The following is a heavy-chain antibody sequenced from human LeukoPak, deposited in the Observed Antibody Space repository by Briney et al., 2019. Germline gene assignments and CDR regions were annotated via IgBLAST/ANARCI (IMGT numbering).Heavy chain of an antibody. CDR1: GGTFSSYA. J-gene: IGHJ1*01. D-gene: IGHD2-15*01. V-gene: IGHV1-69*13. Sequence: ASVKVSCKASGGTFSSYAISWVRQAPGQGLEWMGGIIPIFGTANYAQKFQGRVTITADESTSTAYMELSGLRSEDTAVYYCARGGRREFQHWGQGTLVTVSS. CDR3: ARGGRREFQH. CDR2: IIPIFGTA.